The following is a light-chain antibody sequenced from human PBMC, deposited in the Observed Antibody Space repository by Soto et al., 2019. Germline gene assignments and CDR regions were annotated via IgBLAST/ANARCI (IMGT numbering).Light chain of an antibody. V-gene: IGKV3-20*01. CDR2: GAS. CDR1: QSVSSY. Sequence: PGEIATLSCTASQSVSSYLAWYQQKPGQAPRLLIYGASTRATGIPDRFSGSESGTDFTLTISRLEPEDFVVYYCQQYGSSPFTFGQGTRLEI. J-gene: IGKJ5*01. CDR3: QQYGSSPFT.